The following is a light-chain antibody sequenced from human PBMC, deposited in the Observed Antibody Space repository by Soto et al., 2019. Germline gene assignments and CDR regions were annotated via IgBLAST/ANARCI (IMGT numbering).Light chain of an antibody. Sequence: QSALTQPASVSGSPGQSIAISCTGTSSDVGGFNYVSWYQQHPGKAPKFMIYDVSSRPSGVSDRFSGSKSGNTASLTISGLQAEDEADYYCASYTTISTYVFGTGPKVT. J-gene: IGLJ1*01. CDR3: ASYTTISTYV. V-gene: IGLV2-14*03. CDR2: DVS. CDR1: SSDVGGFNY.